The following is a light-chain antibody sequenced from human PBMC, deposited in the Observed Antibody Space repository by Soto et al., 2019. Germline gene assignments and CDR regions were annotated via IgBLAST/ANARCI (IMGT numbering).Light chain of an antibody. CDR1: QSISNN. J-gene: IGKJ2*01. CDR3: QQTYSAPYS. V-gene: IGKV1-39*01. CDR2: AAS. Sequence: DIQMTQSPSSLSASVGDRVTITCRASQSISNNLNWYQQKPGKAPKLLIYAASSLENGVPSSFSGSRSGTDFSLTISSLQPEDFATDYCQQTYSAPYSFGQGTRLESK.